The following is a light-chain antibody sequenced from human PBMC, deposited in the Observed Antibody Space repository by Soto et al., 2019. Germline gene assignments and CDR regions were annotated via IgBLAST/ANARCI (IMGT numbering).Light chain of an antibody. CDR2: WAS. CDR1: QSVLYSSNNKNY. J-gene: IGKJ4*01. V-gene: IGKV4-1*01. CDR3: QQYFSTPPT. Sequence: DIVMTQSPDSLAVSLGERATINCKSSQSVLYSSNNKNYLAWYQQKPGQPPKLLIYWASTRESGVPDRFSGSGSWTDFALTIRSLQAEDVGVYYCQQYFSTPPTFGVGTKVEIK.